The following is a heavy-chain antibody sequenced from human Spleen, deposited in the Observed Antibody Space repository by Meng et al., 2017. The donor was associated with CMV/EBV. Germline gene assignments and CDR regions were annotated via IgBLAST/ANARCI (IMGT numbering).Heavy chain of an antibody. J-gene: IGHJ4*02. V-gene: IGHV4-59*01. D-gene: IGHD2-15*01. Sequence: SETLSLTCTVSGGSISGYYWSWIRQPPGKGLEWIGYVYNRGSTNYNPSLKSRVTISLDTSKNQFSLRLSSVTAADTAVYYCARGRRGYCSGGSCYSLGYWGQGTLVTVSS. CDR3: ARGRRGYCSGGSCYSLGY. CDR1: GGSISGYY. CDR2: VYNRGST.